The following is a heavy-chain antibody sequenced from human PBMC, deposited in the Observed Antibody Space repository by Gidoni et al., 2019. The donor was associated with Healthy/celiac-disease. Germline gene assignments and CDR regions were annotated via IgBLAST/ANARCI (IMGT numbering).Heavy chain of an antibody. CDR3: AREGWAFLDY. V-gene: IGHV4-34*01. J-gene: IGHJ4*02. CDR1: GGSFSGYY. Sequence: QVQLQQWGAGLLKPSETLSITCAVYGGSFSGYYWSWIRQPPGKGLEWIGEINHSGSTNYNPSLKSRVTISVDTSKNQFSLKLSSVTAADTAVYYCAREGWAFLDYWGQGTLVTVSS. CDR2: INHSGST. D-gene: IGHD6-19*01.